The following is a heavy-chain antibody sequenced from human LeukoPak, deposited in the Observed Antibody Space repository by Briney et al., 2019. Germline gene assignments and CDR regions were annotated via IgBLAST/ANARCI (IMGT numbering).Heavy chain of an antibody. V-gene: IGHV3-20*04. CDR1: GFTFDDYG. CDR2: INWNGGST. CDR3: ARDALYYYDSSGYYFDR. J-gene: IGHJ4*02. Sequence: PGGSLRLSCAASGFTFDDYGMSWVRQAPGKGLEWVSGINWNGGSTGYADSVKGRFTISRDNAKNSLYLQMNSLRAEDTALYYCARDALYYYDSSGYYFDRWGQGTLVTASS. D-gene: IGHD3-22*01.